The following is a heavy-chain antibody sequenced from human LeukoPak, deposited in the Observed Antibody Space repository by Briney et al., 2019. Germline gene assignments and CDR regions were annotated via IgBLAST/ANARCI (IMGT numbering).Heavy chain of an antibody. Sequence: TLSLTCAVSGGSISSSNWWSWVRQPPGKGLEWIGEIYHSGSTNYNPSLKSRVTISVDKSKNQFSLKLSSVTAADTAVYYCARATWIQLSEGAFDIWGQGTMVTVSS. J-gene: IGHJ3*02. D-gene: IGHD5-18*01. V-gene: IGHV4-4*02. CDR3: ARATWIQLSEGAFDI. CDR1: GGSISSSNW. CDR2: IYHSGST.